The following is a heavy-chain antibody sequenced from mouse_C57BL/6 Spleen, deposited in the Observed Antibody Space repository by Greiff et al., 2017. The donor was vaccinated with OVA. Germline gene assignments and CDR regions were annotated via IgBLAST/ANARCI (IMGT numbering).Heavy chain of an antibody. V-gene: IGHV14-1*01. J-gene: IGHJ2*01. Sequence: VQLQQSGAELVRPGASVKLSCTASGFNIKDYYMHWVKQRPEQGLEWIGRIDPEDGDTDYAPKFQGKATLTADTSSNTAYLQLSSLTSEDTAVYYCTDSDYYGSSYADYWGQGTTLTVSS. D-gene: IGHD1-1*01. CDR1: GFNIKDYY. CDR2: IDPEDGDT. CDR3: TDSDYYGSSYADY.